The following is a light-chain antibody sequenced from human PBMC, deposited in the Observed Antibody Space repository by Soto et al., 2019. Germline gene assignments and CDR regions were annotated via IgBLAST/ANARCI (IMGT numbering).Light chain of an antibody. J-gene: IGLJ2*01. CDR1: SSNIGIDF. CDR2: EDN. Sequence: QSVLTQPPSVSAAPGQEVTISCSGSSSNIGIDFVSWYQHLPGTAPKLLIYEDNKRPSWIPDRFSGSKSGNTASLTVSGLQAEDEADYYCSSYAGSNNYVVFGGGTKLTVL. V-gene: IGLV1-51*02. CDR3: SSYAGSNNYVV.